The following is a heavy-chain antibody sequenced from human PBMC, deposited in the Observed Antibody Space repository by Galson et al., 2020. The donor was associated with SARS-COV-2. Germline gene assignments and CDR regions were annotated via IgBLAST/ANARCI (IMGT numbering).Heavy chain of an antibody. D-gene: IGHD2-2*01. V-gene: IGHV3-7*01. CDR3: TRVSRGVPDY. CDR2: INQGGSKK. J-gene: IGHJ4*02. Sequence: GESLKISCAASGFTFSSYWMTWVRQAPGKGLEWVASINQGGSKKYYVDSVKGRFTISRDDAKSSVHLQMNNLRGEDAATYYCTRVSRGVPDYWGQGTLVAVSS. CDR1: GFTFSSYW.